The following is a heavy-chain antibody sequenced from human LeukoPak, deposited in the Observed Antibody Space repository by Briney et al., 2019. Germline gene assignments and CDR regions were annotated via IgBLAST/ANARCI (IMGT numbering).Heavy chain of an antibody. CDR1: GFTFSSYS. CDR3: ARDFHSSSWYIGDY. V-gene: IGHV3-48*01. J-gene: IGHJ4*02. D-gene: IGHD6-13*01. Sequence: GGSLRLSCAASGFTFSSYSMNWVRLAPGKGLEWISYISAGGTPVYYADSVEGRFTVSRDNEKNSLYLQLNSLRADDTAVYYCARDFHSSSWYIGDYWGQGAQVTVSP. CDR2: ISAGGTPV.